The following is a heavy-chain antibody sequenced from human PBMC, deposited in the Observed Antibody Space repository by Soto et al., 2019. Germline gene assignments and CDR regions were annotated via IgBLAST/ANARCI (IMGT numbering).Heavy chain of an antibody. CDR1: GGTFSSYA. V-gene: IGHV1-69*05. J-gene: IGHJ4*02. Sequence: SVKVSCKASGGTFSSYAISWVRQAPGQGLEWMGGIIPIFGTANYAQKFQGRVTITRDTSASTAYMELSSLRSEDTAVYYCARGSGYYYWDDYWGQGTLVTVSS. CDR3: ARGSGYYYWDDY. D-gene: IGHD3-22*01. CDR2: IIPIFGTA.